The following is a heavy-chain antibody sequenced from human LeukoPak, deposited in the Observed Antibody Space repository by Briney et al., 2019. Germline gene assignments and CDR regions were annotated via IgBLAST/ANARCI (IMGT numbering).Heavy chain of an antibody. CDR3: ARRGAYCSSTSCYFRRGFDY. J-gene: IGHJ4*02. Sequence: SETLSLTCTVSGGSISSSSYYWGWIRQPPGKGLEWIANIYYSGSTNYNPSLKSRVTISVDTSKNQFSLKLSSVTAADTAVYYCARRGAYCSSTSCYFRRGFDYWGQGTLVTVSS. CDR1: GGSISSSSYY. V-gene: IGHV4-39*07. D-gene: IGHD2-2*01. CDR2: IYYSGST.